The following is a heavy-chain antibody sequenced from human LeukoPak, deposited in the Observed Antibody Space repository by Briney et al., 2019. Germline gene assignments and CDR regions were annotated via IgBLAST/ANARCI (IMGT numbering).Heavy chain of an antibody. CDR2: ISSSGSTI. J-gene: IGHJ3*02. CDR3: ARAVAGTGYAFDI. Sequence: GGSLRLSCAASGFTFSDYYMSWIRQAPGKGLEWVSYISSSGSTIYYADSVKGRFTISRDNSKNTLYLQMNSLRAEDTAVYYCARAVAGTGYAFDIWGQGTMVTVSS. CDR1: GFTFSDYY. D-gene: IGHD6-19*01. V-gene: IGHV3-11*01.